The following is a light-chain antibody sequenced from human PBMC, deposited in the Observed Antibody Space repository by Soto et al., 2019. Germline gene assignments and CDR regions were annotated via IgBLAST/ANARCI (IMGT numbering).Light chain of an antibody. V-gene: IGLV1-40*01. CDR1: SSNIGAGYD. Sequence: QLVLTQPPSVSGAPGQRVTISCTGSSSNIGAGYDVHWYQQLPGTAPKLLIYGNINRPSGVPDRFSGSKSGTSASLAITGLKAEDEADYYCQSYDSSLSGWVFGGGTKLTVL. CDR2: GNI. CDR3: QSYDSSLSGWV. J-gene: IGLJ3*02.